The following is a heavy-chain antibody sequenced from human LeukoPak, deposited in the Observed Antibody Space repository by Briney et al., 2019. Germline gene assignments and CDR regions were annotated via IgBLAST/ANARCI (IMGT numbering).Heavy chain of an antibody. Sequence: GGSLRLSCSASGFTFSSYAMNWVRQAPGKGLEWVSVISGSDDNTFYADSVRGRFAISRDNSKKTLYLQMSSLRAEDTAVYYCAKDSHPPRSGMAFYFDYWGQGTLVTVSS. V-gene: IGHV3-23*01. CDR2: ISGSDDNT. CDR3: AKDSHPPRSGMAFYFDY. CDR1: GFTFSSYA. J-gene: IGHJ4*02. D-gene: IGHD6-19*01.